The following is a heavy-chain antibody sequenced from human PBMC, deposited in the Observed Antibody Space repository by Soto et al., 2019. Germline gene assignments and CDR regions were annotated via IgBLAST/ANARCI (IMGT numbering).Heavy chain of an antibody. V-gene: IGHV1-2*04. D-gene: IGHD3-10*01. CDR1: GYTFTGYY. CDR2: IHPTSGGT. Sequence: ASVKVSSNAAGYTFTGYYMHLVRQAPGQGLEWMGWIHPTSGGTNYAQKFQGWVTMTRDTSISTAYMELSRLSSDDTAVYYCARDTTFLRFGELSKEHRSYSYMDVWGKGTTVTVSS. J-gene: IGHJ6*03. CDR3: ARDTTFLRFGELSKEHRSYSYMDV.